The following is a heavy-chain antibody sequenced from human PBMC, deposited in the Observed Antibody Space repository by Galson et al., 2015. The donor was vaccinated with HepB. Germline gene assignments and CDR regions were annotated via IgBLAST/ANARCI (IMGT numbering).Heavy chain of an antibody. D-gene: IGHD2-15*01. CDR1: GYSFSSYP. J-gene: IGHJ5*02. CDR3: ARGAFVVVVRASLNNWLDP. CDR2: ISAYNRDT. Sequence: SVKASCKASGYSFSSYPITWVRQAPGQGLEWMGWISAYNRDTNYAQRFQGRVTMTTDTSTSTAYMELRSLRSDDTAVYYCARGAFVVVVRASLNNWLDPWGQGTLVTVSS. V-gene: IGHV1-18*01.